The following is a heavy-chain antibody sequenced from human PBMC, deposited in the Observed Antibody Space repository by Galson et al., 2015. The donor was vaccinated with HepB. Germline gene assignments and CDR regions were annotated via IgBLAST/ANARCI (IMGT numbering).Heavy chain of an antibody. D-gene: IGHD3-3*01. Sequence: SVKVSCKASGRTFSSYSISWVRQAPGQGLEWMGGIIPISATAKYAQQFQGRVTITADESTSTAYMELRSLRSEDTAVYYCARELRDTDNNDFWSGYYGYLYYGMDVWGQGTTVTVSS. CDR2: IIPISATA. CDR3: ARELRDTDNNDFWSGYYGYLYYGMDV. J-gene: IGHJ6*02. V-gene: IGHV1-69*13. CDR1: GRTFSSYS.